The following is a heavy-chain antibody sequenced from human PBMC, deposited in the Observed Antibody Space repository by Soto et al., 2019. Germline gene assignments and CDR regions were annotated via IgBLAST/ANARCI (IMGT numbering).Heavy chain of an antibody. CDR2: IKQDGSEK. J-gene: IGHJ5*02. V-gene: IGHV3-7*01. CDR1: GFTFSSYW. CDR3: ARGLGRIAAALLNWFDP. Sequence: GGSLRLSCAASGFTFSSYWMSWVRQAPGKGLEWVANIKQDGSEKYYVDSVKGRFTISRDNAKNSLYLQMNSLRAEDTAVYYCARGLGRIAAALLNWFDPGGQGTLVTVSS. D-gene: IGHD6-13*01.